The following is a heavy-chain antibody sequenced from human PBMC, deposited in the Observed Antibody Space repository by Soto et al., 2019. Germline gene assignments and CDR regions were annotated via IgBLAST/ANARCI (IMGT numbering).Heavy chain of an antibody. CDR1: GGSISSGGYY. D-gene: IGHD3-22*01. Sequence: SETLSLTCTVSGGSISSGGYYWSWTRQHPGKGLEWIGYIYYSGSTYYNPSLKSRVTISVDTSKNQFSLKLSSVTAADTAVYYCARGTYDSSGYYSNWFDPWGQGTLVTVSS. J-gene: IGHJ5*02. CDR2: IYYSGST. V-gene: IGHV4-31*03. CDR3: ARGTYDSSGYYSNWFDP.